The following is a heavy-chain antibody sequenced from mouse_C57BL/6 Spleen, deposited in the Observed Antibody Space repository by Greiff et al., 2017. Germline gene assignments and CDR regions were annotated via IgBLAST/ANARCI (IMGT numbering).Heavy chain of an antibody. CDR1: GFNIKDDY. D-gene: IGHD1-1*01. J-gene: IGHJ3*01. CDR3: TTGYYGSSGAWFAY. V-gene: IGHV14-4*01. Sequence: VQLQQSGAELVRPGASVKLSCTASGFNIKDDYMHWVKQRPEQGLEWIGWIDPENGDTEYASKVQGKATITADTSSNTAYLQLSSLTSEDAAVYYCTTGYYGSSGAWFAYWGQGTLVTVSA. CDR2: IDPENGDT.